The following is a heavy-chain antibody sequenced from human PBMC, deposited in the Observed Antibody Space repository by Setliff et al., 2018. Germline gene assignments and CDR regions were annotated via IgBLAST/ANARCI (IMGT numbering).Heavy chain of an antibody. J-gene: IGHJ6*03. D-gene: IGHD3-3*01. CDR3: ARSSRFYIGYYGNSFFHHMDV. CDR1: GFSFSNYA. V-gene: IGHV3-21*01. Sequence: GGSLRLSCEASGFSFSNYAMNWVRQAPGKGLEWVASFSSRNDYIYHADSVKGRFTIARDNSKTSLYLQMDSLRAEDTAVYFCARSSRFYIGYYGNSFFHHMDVWGKGTTVTV. CDR2: FSSRNDYI.